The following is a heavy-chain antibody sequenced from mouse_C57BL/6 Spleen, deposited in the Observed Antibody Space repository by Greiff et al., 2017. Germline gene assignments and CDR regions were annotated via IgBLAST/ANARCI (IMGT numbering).Heavy chain of an antibody. D-gene: IGHD1-3*01. Sequence: QVQLQQSGAELVKPGASVKISCKASGYAFSSYWMNWVKQRPGKGLEWIGQIYPGDGDTNYNGKFKGKATLTADKSSSTAYIQLSSLTSEDSAVYFCARKGVVPYYFDYWGQGTTLTVSS. CDR2: IYPGDGDT. CDR1: GYAFSSYW. J-gene: IGHJ2*01. V-gene: IGHV1-80*01. CDR3: ARKGVVPYYFDY.